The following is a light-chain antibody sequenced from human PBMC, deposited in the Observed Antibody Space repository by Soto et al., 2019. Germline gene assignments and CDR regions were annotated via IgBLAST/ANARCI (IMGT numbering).Light chain of an antibody. CDR2: AAS. Sequence: EVVLTQSPGTLSLSPGERATLSCRASQSVSSSQLTWFQQKPGQAPRLLIYAASNRAAGIPDRFSGSGSGTDFTLTISRLEPEDFAVYYCQHFGRSLYTFGQGTKLEIK. CDR3: QHFGRSLYT. V-gene: IGKV3-20*01. CDR1: QSVSSSQ. J-gene: IGKJ2*01.